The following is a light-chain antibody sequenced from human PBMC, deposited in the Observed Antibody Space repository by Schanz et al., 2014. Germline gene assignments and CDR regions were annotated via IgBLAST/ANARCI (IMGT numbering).Light chain of an antibody. V-gene: IGKV1-5*01. CDR2: DAS. CDR3: QQYNSYSRT. CDR1: QSISSW. Sequence: DIQMTQSPSTLSASVGDRVTITCRASQSISSWLAWYQQKPGEAPKFLIYDASTLQSGVPSRFSGSGSGTEFTLTISSLQADDFATYYCQQYNSYSRTFGQGTKVEIK. J-gene: IGKJ1*01.